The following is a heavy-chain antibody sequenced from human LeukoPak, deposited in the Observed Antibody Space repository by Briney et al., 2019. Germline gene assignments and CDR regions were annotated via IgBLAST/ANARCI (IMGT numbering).Heavy chain of an antibody. CDR2: IRYDGSNK. CDR3: AKEIGEADGGIFGVATSGAFDY. J-gene: IGHJ4*02. D-gene: IGHD3-3*01. V-gene: IGHV3-30*02. CDR1: GFTFSSYA. Sequence: GGSLRLSCAASGFTFSSYAMHWVRQAPGKGLEWVAFIRYDGSNKYYADSVKGRFTISRDNSKNTLYLQMNSLRAEDTAVYYCAKEIGEADGGIFGVATSGAFDYWGQGTLVTVSS.